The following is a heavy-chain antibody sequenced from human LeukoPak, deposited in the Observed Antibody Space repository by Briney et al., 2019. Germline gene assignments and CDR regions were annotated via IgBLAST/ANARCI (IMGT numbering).Heavy chain of an antibody. V-gene: IGHV4-59*08. D-gene: IGHD2-15*01. CDR1: GGSMDKYY. Sequence: SETLSLTCTVSGGSMDKYYWTWIRQPPGKVLEWFGNIYYIGGTNYNPSLKSRVSMSVDTSKSHFSLSLASLTAADTAVYYCARRVGSRSLDVRGLGTMVTVSS. CDR3: ARRVGSRSLDV. CDR2: IYYIGGT. J-gene: IGHJ3*01.